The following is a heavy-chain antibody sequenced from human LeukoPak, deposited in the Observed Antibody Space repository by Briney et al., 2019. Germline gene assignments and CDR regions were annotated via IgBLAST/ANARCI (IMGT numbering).Heavy chain of an antibody. J-gene: IGHJ4*02. CDR1: GFTFSTYA. V-gene: IGHV3-23*01. D-gene: IGHD3-16*02. Sequence: GGSLRLSCAASGFTFSTYAMIWVRQAPGKGLEWVSVISGSGDGTYYADSVKGRFTISRDNSKNTLYLQMNSLRAEDTAVYFCVKDLVAGIIYYWGQGTLVTVSS. CDR3: VKDLVAGIIYY. CDR2: ISGSGDGT.